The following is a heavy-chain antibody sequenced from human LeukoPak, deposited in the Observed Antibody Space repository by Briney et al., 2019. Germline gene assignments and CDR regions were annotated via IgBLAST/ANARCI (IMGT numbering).Heavy chain of an antibody. CDR2: ISAYNGNT. J-gene: IGHJ3*02. Sequence: ASVKVSCKASGGTFSSYAISWVRQAPGQGLEWMGWISAYNGNTNYAQKLQGRVTMTTDTSTSTAYMELRSLRSDDTAVYYCASHVGLNAFDIWGQGTMVTVSS. V-gene: IGHV1-18*01. CDR3: ASHVGLNAFDI. CDR1: GGTFSSYA. D-gene: IGHD1-26*01.